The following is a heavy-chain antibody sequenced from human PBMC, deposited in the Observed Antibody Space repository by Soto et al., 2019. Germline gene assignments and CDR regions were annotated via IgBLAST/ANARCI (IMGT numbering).Heavy chain of an antibody. Sequence: PGGSLRLSCEVSGFTFSDFAMSWVRQAPGKGLEWVSAISGSGGSTYYADSVKGRFTISRDNSKNTLYLQMNSLRAEDTAVYYCAKAYYDILTGYYYFDYWGQGTLVTVCS. D-gene: IGHD3-9*01. CDR2: ISGSGGST. CDR3: AKAYYDILTGYYYFDY. J-gene: IGHJ4*02. CDR1: GFTFSDFA. V-gene: IGHV3-23*01.